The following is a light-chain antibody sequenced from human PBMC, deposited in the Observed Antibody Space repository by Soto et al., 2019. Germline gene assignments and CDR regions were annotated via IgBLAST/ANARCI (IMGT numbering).Light chain of an antibody. CDR3: QQRSHWPRT. CDR1: QSISDT. CDR2: DVS. J-gene: IGKJ1*01. Sequence: EMVMRQSPAPRSRSRGVRATISCRASQSISDTLAWYQQKPGQAPRLLIYDVSNRATGVPARFSGSGSGTDFSLTISSLEPEDFAVYYCQQRSHWPRTFGQGTKVDIK. V-gene: IGKV3-11*01.